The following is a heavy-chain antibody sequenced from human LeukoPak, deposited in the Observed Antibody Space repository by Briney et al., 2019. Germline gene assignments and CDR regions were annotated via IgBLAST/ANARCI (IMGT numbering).Heavy chain of an antibody. J-gene: IGHJ4*02. CDR2: VKSETDGGTT. Sequence: GGSLRLSCEVSGFTFRSAYMSWVRQAPGRGLEWVGRVKSETDGGTTDYGAPVKGRFTISRDDSTDTLYLQMNNLKNEDTAVYYCTTERRESSGWYNWCFDYWGQGTLVTFSS. D-gene: IGHD6-19*01. CDR1: GFTFRSAY. V-gene: IGHV3-15*01. CDR3: TTERRESSGWYNWCFDY.